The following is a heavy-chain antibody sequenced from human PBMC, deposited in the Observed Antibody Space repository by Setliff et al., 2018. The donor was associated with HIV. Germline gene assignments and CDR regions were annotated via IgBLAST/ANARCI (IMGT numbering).Heavy chain of an antibody. J-gene: IGHJ4*02. CDR1: GGSISSGSYY. CDR3: ARGLATSSRSSLVY. D-gene: IGHD6-6*01. Sequence: SETLSLTCTVSGGSISSGSYYWTWIRQPPGKGLEWIGYIYHSGGTKYNPSLESRVTISVDTSKKHFSLNLSSVTAADTAVYYCARGLATSSRSSLVYWGQGILVTVSS. V-gene: IGHV4-61*03. CDR2: IYHSGGT.